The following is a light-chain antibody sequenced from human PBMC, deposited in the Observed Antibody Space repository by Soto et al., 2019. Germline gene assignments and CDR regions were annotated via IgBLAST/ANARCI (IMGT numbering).Light chain of an antibody. J-gene: IGKJ1*01. CDR1: QTVNTY. CDR3: LQDYNYPRT. Sequence: IPITQSPSSLSASVGDRVSLTCGASQTVNTYLHWYQQKPGKAPKLLIYAASSLQSGVPSRFSGSGSGTDFTLTISSLQPEDFATYYCLQDYNYPRTFGQGTKVDIK. V-gene: IGKV1-6*01. CDR2: AAS.